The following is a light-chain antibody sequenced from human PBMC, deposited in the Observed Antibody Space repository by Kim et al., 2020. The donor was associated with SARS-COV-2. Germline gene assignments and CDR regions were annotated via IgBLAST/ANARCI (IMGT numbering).Light chain of an antibody. CDR1: NIGSKS. Sequence: SYELTQPPSVSVAPGKTARITCGGNNIGSKSVHWYQQRPGQAPVLVIYYDSDRPSGIPERFSGSNSGNTATLTISRVEAGDEADYYCQVWVSGGDRVFGGGTQLTVL. V-gene: IGLV3-21*04. CDR2: YDS. CDR3: QVWVSGGDRV. J-gene: IGLJ3*02.